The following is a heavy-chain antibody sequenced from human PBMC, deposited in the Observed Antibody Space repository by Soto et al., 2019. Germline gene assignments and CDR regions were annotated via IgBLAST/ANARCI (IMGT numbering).Heavy chain of an antibody. CDR3: ARGSGMTLEVQGDAPDKFYLDS. CDR2: INHSGNI. Sequence: QVQLQQWGAGLLKPSETLSLTCAVYGGSFSGYYWNWIRQPPGKGLEWIGEINHSGNINYNPSLKSRVTISVDTSKNQFSLKLRSVTAADTAIYYCARGSGMTLEVQGDAPDKFYLDSWSQGTLVTVSS. V-gene: IGHV4-34*02. CDR1: GGSFSGYY. J-gene: IGHJ4*02. D-gene: IGHD1-1*01.